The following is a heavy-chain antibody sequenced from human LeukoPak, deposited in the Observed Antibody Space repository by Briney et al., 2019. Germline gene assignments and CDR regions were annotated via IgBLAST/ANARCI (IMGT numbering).Heavy chain of an antibody. Sequence: SETLSLTRAVHDASLKDYYWSWFRQPPGKGLEWIGEVSHRGRTNYNSSLKSRVTISVDTSKNQFSLMLTSVTAADTAIYYCAREMFMARGGFDIWAQGTVVTVSS. CDR2: VSHRGRT. CDR1: DASLKDYY. J-gene: IGHJ3*02. CDR3: AREMFMARGGFDI. D-gene: IGHD3-10*01. V-gene: IGHV4-34*01.